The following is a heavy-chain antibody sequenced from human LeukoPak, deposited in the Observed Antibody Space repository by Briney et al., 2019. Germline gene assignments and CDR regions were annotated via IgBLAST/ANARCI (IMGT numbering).Heavy chain of an antibody. J-gene: IGHJ6*02. CDR1: GGTFSSYA. CDR2: IIPIFGTA. V-gene: IGHV1-69*13. D-gene: IGHD3-10*01. Sequence: SVKVSCKASGGTFSSYAISWVRQAPGQGLEWMGGIIPIFGTANYAQKFQGRVTITADESTSTAYMELSSLRSEDTAVYYCARDSYYYGSGSNESYYYYYGMDVWGQGTTVTVSS. CDR3: ARDSYYYGSGSNESYYYYYGMDV.